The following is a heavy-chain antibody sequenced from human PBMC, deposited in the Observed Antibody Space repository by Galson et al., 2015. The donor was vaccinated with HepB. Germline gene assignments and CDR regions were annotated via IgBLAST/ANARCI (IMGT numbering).Heavy chain of an antibody. D-gene: IGHD3-22*01. Sequence: SVKVSCKASGYTFTSYGISWVRQAPGQGLEWMGWISAYNGNTNYAQKLQGRVTMTTDTSTSTAYMELRSLRSDDTAVYYCARENYYYDSSGYLFHQYYFDYWGQGTLVTVSS. CDR1: GYTFTSYG. CDR2: ISAYNGNT. J-gene: IGHJ4*02. V-gene: IGHV1-18*01. CDR3: ARENYYYDSSGYLFHQYYFDY.